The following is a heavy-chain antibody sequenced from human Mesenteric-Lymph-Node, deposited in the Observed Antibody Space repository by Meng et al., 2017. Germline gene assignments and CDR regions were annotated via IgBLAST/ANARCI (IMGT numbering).Heavy chain of an antibody. D-gene: IGHD3-10*01. CDR2: IYHSGST. J-gene: IGHJ5*02. Sequence: GHLQEAGPGLAVPYRPRPLTCTYLGGFWSRRKWYWSWFDQPPGKGLDWIGEIYHSGSTNYSPSLKSRVTISVDKSKNLFPLKLSSVTAADTAVYYCAGASYGSGSPLGESWFDPWGQGTLVTVSS. V-gene: IGHV4-4*02. CDR1: GGFWSRRKW. CDR3: AGASYGSGSPLGESWFDP.